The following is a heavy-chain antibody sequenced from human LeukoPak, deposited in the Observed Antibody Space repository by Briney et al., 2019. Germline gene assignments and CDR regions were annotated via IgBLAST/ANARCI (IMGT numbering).Heavy chain of an antibody. CDR2: IYTSGST. D-gene: IGHD3-10*01. V-gene: IGHV4-4*07. J-gene: IGHJ4*02. Sequence: SSETLSLTCTVSGGSISSYYWSWIRQPAGKGLEWIGRIYTSGSTNYNPSLKSRVTMSVDTSKNQFSLKLSSVTAADTAVYYCARDKYYYGSGSYVHFDYWGQGTLVTVSS. CDR3: ARDKYYYGSGSYVHFDY. CDR1: GGSISSYY.